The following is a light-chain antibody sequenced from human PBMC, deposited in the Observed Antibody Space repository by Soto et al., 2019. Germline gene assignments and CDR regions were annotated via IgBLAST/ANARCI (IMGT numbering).Light chain of an antibody. Sequence: IQLTQSPSFLFASVGARVTITSGAGPAMGKNLAWFQQKAGKPPKLLVYDASTVQDGVPSRFTRSGSGTEFSLVISRLQPEDFATYYCQQLNGFPRYTFGQGTTVDI. V-gene: IGKV1-9*01. CDR2: DAS. CDR3: QQLNGFPRYT. J-gene: IGKJ2*01. CDR1: PAMGKN.